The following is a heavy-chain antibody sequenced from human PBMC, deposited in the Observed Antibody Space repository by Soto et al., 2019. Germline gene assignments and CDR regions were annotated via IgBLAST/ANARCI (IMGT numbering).Heavy chain of an antibody. V-gene: IGHV3-15*07. CDR1: RFTFSNAW. J-gene: IGHJ4*02. CDR3: ITDTRWAVAGSPTQDY. D-gene: IGHD6-19*01. CDR2: IKTKTDGGTT. Sequence: EVQLVESGGGLVKPGGSLRLSCAASRFTFSNAWMNWVRQAPGRGLEWVGRIKTKTDGGTTDYTPPVKGRFTISRDDSKNTLYLQMNSLRTEDTAVYYCITDTRWAVAGSPTQDYWGQGTLVTVSS.